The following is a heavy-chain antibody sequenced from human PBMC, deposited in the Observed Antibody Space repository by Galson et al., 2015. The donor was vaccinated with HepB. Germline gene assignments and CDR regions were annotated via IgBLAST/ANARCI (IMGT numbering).Heavy chain of an antibody. CDR1: GYTFTSYA. Sequence: SVKVSCKASGYTFTSYALHWVRQAPGQRLEWMGWINPGNGNTKYSQKFQGRVTITRDTSASTAYMELSSLRSEDTAPYYCARDMVRGVTNFDYWGQGTLVTVSS. CDR3: ARDMVRGVTNFDY. CDR2: INPGNGNT. J-gene: IGHJ4*02. D-gene: IGHD3-10*01. V-gene: IGHV1-3*01.